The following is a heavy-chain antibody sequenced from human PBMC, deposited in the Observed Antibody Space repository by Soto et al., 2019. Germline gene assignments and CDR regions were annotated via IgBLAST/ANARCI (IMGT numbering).Heavy chain of an antibody. CDR1: GGSISSYY. D-gene: IGHD2-15*01. J-gene: IGHJ5*02. CDR3: ARSLGYCSGGSCYALNWFDP. V-gene: IGHV4-59*01. Sequence: SETLSLTCTVSGGSISSYYWSWIRQPPGKGLEWIGYIYYSGSTNYNPSLKSRVTISVDTSKNQFSLKLSSVTAADTAVYYCARSLGYCSGGSCYALNWFDPWGQGTLVTAPQ. CDR2: IYYSGST.